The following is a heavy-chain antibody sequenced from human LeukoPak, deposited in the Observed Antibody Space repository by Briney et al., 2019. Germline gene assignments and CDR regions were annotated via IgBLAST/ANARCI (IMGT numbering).Heavy chain of an antibody. J-gene: IGHJ4*02. CDR3: VGRTYYYDPSYYYYALFDY. V-gene: IGHV1-69*13. D-gene: IGHD3-22*01. Sequence: GASVKVSCKASGCTFSTFANKLMGQAPGQGLEWMGGIIPVFGEAKYEQKFKDRVTNTADESTSRAYMEQRSMKSEEPAVYYSVGRTYYYDPSYYYYALFDYWGQGTLVTVSS. CDR1: GCTFSTFA. CDR2: IIPVFGEA.